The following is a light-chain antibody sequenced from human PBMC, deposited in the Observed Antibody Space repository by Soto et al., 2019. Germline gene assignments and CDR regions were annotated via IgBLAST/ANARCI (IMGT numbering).Light chain of an antibody. J-gene: IGLJ3*02. V-gene: IGLV2-14*01. CDR3: SSYTSSSTPRV. CDR1: SSDVGGYNY. CDR2: EVS. Sequence: QSALTQPASVSGSPGQSITISCTGTSSDVGGYNYVSWYQQHPGKAPKLMIYEVSNRPSGVSNRFSGSKSGNTASLTISGLPAEDEADYYCSSYTSSSTPRVFGRGNKVTVL.